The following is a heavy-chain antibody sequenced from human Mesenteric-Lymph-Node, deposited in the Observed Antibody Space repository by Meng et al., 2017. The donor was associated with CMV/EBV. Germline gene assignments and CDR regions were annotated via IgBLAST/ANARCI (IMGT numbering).Heavy chain of an antibody. J-gene: IGHJ4*02. CDR3: TRVGGGYFDY. V-gene: IGHV1-18*04. CDR1: GYTFTSCG. CDR2: ISAYNGNT. D-gene: IGHD3-16*01. Sequence: KVSCKASGYTFTSCGSSWVRQAPGQGLEWMGWISAYNGNTNYAQKLQGRVTMATDTSTSTAYMELRSLRSDDTAVYYCTRVGGGYFDYWGQGTLVTVSS.